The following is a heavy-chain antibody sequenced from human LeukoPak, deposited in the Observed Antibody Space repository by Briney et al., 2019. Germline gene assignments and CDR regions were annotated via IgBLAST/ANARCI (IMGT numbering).Heavy chain of an antibody. Sequence: PGGSLRLSCAASGFTFSSYDMHWVRQAPGKGLEYVSAISSNGGSTYYANSVKGRFTISRDNSKNTLYLQMGSLRAEDMAVYYCARVSDSSGFPDYWGQGTLVTVSS. CDR3: ARVSDSSGFPDY. D-gene: IGHD6-25*01. V-gene: IGHV3-64*01. CDR2: ISSNGGST. J-gene: IGHJ4*02. CDR1: GFTFSSYD.